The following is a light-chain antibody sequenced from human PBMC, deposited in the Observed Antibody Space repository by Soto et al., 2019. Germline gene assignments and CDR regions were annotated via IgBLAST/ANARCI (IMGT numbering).Light chain of an antibody. CDR3: TSYTTSSPYVV. Sequence: QSALTQPASVSGSPGQSITISCTGTSSDVGGYNYVSWYQHHPGKAPKLMIYDVTNRPSGVSNRFSGSKSGNTASLTISGLQAEDEADYYCTSYTTSSPYVVFVGGTKVTVL. CDR1: SSDVGGYNY. J-gene: IGLJ2*01. V-gene: IGLV2-14*03. CDR2: DVT.